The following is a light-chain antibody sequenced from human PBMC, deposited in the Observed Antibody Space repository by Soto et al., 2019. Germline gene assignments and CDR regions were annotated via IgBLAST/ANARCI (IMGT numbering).Light chain of an antibody. CDR2: AAS. J-gene: IGKJ1*01. CDR3: QQSYNAPLA. CDR1: QSLSFY. Sequence: DIQVTQSPSSLSASVGDRVTITCRASQSLSFYLNWYQQKPGKAPMLLIYAASNLASGVPSRFSGSGSGPDFTLTISSLQPEDFATYYCQQSYNAPLAFGQGTKVEIK. V-gene: IGKV1-39*01.